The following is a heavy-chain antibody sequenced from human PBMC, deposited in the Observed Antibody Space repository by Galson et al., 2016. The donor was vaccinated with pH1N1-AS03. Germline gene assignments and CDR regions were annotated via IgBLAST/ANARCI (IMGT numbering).Heavy chain of an antibody. D-gene: IGHD6-13*01. V-gene: IGHV1-69*04. CDR2: VIPILGIA. J-gene: IGHJ5*02. Sequence: SVKVSCKASGGTFNAISWVRQAPGQGLEWMGRVIPILGIANYAQKFQGRVTITVDKSTSTVYMELSSLRSEDTALYYCARDAAVAGTRTYRNWFDPWGQGTLVTVSS. CDR3: ARDAAVAGTRTYRNWFDP. CDR1: GGTFNA.